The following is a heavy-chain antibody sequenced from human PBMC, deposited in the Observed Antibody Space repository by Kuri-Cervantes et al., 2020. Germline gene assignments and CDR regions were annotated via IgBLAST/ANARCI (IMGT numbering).Heavy chain of an antibody. D-gene: IGHD3-3*01. CDR2: INHSGST. CDR3: ARGPDSDYDFWSGYYPDAFDI. V-gene: IGHV4-34*01. Sequence: SETLSLTCAVYGWSFSGYYWSWIRQPPGKGLEWIGEINHSGSTNYNPSLKSRVTISVDTSKNQFSLKLSSVTAADTAVYYCARGPDSDYDFWSGYYPDAFDIWGQGTMVTVSS. CDR1: GWSFSGYY. J-gene: IGHJ3*02.